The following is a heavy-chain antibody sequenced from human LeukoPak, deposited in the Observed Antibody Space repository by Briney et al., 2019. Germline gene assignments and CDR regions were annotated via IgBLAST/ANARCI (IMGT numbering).Heavy chain of an antibody. J-gene: IGHJ4*02. CDR2: ISGRGDRT. V-gene: IGHV3-23*01. Sequence: PGGSLRLSCSASGFTFSDYAVSWVRQAPGKGLEWVSAISGRGDRTYYADSVKGRLTISRDNSKNTLYLQMNSLRAEDTAVYYCAKDGFENCFDYWGQGTLVTVSS. CDR1: GFTFSDYA. CDR3: AKDGFENCFDY.